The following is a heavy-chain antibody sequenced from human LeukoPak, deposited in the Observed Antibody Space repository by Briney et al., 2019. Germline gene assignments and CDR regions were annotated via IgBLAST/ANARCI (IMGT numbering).Heavy chain of an antibody. CDR2: IHHSGST. Sequence: SETLSLTCAVSGYSISSGDYWRWIRQPPGKGLEWIGSIHHSGSTYYNPSLKSRVIISVDTSKNQFSLKMSSVTAADKAIYYCGGGGGGGSTAYFAYWGQGTLVTVSS. CDR3: GGGGGGGSTAYFAY. D-gene: IGHD3-16*01. J-gene: IGHJ4*02. CDR1: GYSISSGDY. V-gene: IGHV4-38-2*01.